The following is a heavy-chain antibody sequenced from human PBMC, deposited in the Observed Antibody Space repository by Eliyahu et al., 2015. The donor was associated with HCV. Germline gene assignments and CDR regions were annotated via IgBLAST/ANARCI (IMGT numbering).Heavy chain of an antibody. CDR2: IYTSGST. J-gene: IGHJ6*03. Sequence: QVQLQESGPGLVKPSQTLSLTCTVSGGSISSGXYYWSWIRQPAGKGLEWIGGIYTSGSTNYNPSLKSRVTMSVDTSKNQFSLKLSSVTAADTAVYYCARSALLGYYYYYYMDVWGKGTTVTVSS. CDR1: GGSISSGXYY. CDR3: ARSALLGYYYYYYMDV. V-gene: IGHV4-61*02.